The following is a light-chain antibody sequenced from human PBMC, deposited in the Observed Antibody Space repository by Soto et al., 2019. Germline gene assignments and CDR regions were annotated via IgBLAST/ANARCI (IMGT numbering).Light chain of an antibody. CDR1: QSVTSNY. CDR3: QQYGGSPWA. V-gene: IGKV3-20*01. Sequence: EIVLTQSPGTLSLSPGERATLSCRASQSVTSNYLAWYQHKPGQAPRVLIYGASSRATGIPDSFSGSGSGTDFTLAISRLEPEDFAGYCCQQYGGSPWAVGQGTKEAI. CDR2: GAS. J-gene: IGKJ1*01.